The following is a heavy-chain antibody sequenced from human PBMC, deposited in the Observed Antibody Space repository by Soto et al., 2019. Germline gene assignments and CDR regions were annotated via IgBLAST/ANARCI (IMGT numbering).Heavy chain of an antibody. CDR1: GGSISSYY. Sequence: SETLSLTCTVSGGSISSYYWSWIRQPPGKGLEWIGYIYYSGSTNYNPSLKSRVTISVDTSKNQFSLKLSSVTAADTAVYYCAREGAYYYGMDVWGQGTTVTVSS. V-gene: IGHV4-59*01. J-gene: IGHJ6*02. CDR2: IYYSGST. CDR3: AREGAYYYGMDV.